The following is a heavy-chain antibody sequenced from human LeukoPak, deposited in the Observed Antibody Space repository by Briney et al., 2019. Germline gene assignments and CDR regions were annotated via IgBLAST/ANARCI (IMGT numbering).Heavy chain of an antibody. CDR3: TRDAGYGDAVRWYFDL. V-gene: IGHV3-48*02. D-gene: IGHD4-17*01. J-gene: IGHJ2*01. CDR2: ISTSSTTI. Sequence: GGALRLSCAASGFTFSTYSMNWVGQARGKGREWISHISTSSTTIYYADSVKGGFTISRDNAKNSLYLQMGSLGDEDTAIYYCTRDAGYGDAVRWYFDLWGRGTLVTVSS. CDR1: GFTFSTYS.